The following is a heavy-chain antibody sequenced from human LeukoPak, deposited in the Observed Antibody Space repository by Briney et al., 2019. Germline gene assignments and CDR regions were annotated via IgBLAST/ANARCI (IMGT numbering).Heavy chain of an antibody. Sequence: ASVKVSCKVSGYTLTELSMHWVRQAPGQGLEWMGWISAYNGNTNYAQKLQGRVTMTTDTSTSTAYMELSSLRSEDTAVYYCARGSAADYWGQGTLVTVSS. J-gene: IGHJ4*02. CDR2: ISAYNGNT. V-gene: IGHV1-18*01. CDR1: GYTLTELS. CDR3: ARGSAADY. D-gene: IGHD6-25*01.